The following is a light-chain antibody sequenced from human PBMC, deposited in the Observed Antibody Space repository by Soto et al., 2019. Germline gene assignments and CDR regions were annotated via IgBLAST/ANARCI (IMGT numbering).Light chain of an antibody. CDR2: DVS. Sequence: QSALTQPASVSGSPGQSITISCTGTSSDVGGYKYVSWYQQHPGKAPKLMIYDVSNRPSGVSNRFSGSKSGNTASLTISGLEAEDEADYYCSSYTSSSTRVLGTGTKVTVL. CDR3: SSYTSSSTRV. V-gene: IGLV2-14*01. CDR1: SSDVGGYKY. J-gene: IGLJ1*01.